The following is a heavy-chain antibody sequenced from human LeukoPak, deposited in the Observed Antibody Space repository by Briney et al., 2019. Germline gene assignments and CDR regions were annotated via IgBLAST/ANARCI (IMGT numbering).Heavy chain of an antibody. V-gene: IGHV4-34*01. Sequence: KPSETLSLTCAVYGGSFSGYYWSWIRQPPGKGLEWIGEINHSGSTNYNPSLKSRVTISVDTSKNQFSLKLSSVTAADTAVYYCARAGYSSGWHNWFDPWGQGTLVTVSS. D-gene: IGHD6-19*01. CDR1: GGSFSGYY. CDR3: ARAGYSSGWHNWFDP. CDR2: INHSGST. J-gene: IGHJ5*02.